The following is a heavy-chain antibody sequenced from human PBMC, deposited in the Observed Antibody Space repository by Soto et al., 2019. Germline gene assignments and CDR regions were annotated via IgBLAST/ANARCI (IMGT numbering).Heavy chain of an antibody. J-gene: IGHJ6*01. D-gene: IGHD3-3*01. CDR3: AREYDLWSGYHITTTPGMDV. CDR1: GYTFTGYY. Sequence: SVKVSCKASGYTFTGYYMHWVRQAPGQGLEWMGWINPNSGGTNYAQKFQGRVTMTRDTSISTASMELSRLRSDDTAVYYSAREYDLWSGYHITTTPGMDVWG. CDR2: INPNSGGT. V-gene: IGHV1-2*02.